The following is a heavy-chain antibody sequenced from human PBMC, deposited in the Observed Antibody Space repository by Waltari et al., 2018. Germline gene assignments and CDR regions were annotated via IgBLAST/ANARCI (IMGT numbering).Heavy chain of an antibody. CDR1: GGTFSSYA. CDR2: IIPIFGTA. CDR3: ARWGEVLEPQSPEDAFDI. V-gene: IGHV1-69*12. J-gene: IGHJ3*02. Sequence: QVQLVQSGAEVKKPGSSVKVSCKAAGGTFSSYAISWVRQAPGHGLEWMGGIIPIFGTANYAQKFQGRVTITADESTSTAYMELSSLRSEDTAVYYCARWGEVLEPQSPEDAFDIWGQGTMVTVSS. D-gene: IGHD1-1*01.